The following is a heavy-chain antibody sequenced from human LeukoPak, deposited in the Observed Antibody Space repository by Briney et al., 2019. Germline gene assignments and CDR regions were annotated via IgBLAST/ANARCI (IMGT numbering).Heavy chain of an antibody. D-gene: IGHD2-21*01. V-gene: IGHV3-23*01. CDR2: IIRSGGT. J-gene: IGHJ4*02. Sequence: GGSLRLSCAASGFTFNNYAMCWVRQAPGKGLEWVSAIIRSGGTYYADSVEGRFTISRDNSKNTLYLEMNSLRAEDTAVYYCAKDLTLYGDFPYFDYWGRGTLVTVSS. CDR1: GFTFNNYA. CDR3: AKDLTLYGDFPYFDY.